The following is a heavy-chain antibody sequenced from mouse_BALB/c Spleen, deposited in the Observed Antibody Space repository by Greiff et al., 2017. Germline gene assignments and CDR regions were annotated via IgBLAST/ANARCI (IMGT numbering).Heavy chain of an antibody. CDR1: GFTFSSYA. Sequence: EVMLVESGGGLVKPGGSLKLSCAASGFTFSSYAMSWVRQTPEKRLEWVASISSGGSTYYPDSVKGRFTISRDNARNILYLQMSSLRSEDTAMYYCARGGYTTATGYFDYWGQGTTLTVSS. V-gene: IGHV5-6-5*01. J-gene: IGHJ2*01. CDR3: ARGGYTTATGYFDY. CDR2: ISSGGST. D-gene: IGHD1-2*01.